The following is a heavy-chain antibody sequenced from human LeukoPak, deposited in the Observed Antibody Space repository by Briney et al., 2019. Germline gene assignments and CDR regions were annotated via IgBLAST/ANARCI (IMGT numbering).Heavy chain of an antibody. CDR1: GFTFSSYA. D-gene: IGHD4-17*01. CDR2: ISYDGSNK. V-gene: IGHV3-30-3*01. CDR3: ARSVTTVSTSPYY. Sequence: QSGGSLRLSCAASGFTFSSYAMHWVRQAPGKGLEWVAVISYDGSNKYYADSVKGRFTISRDNSKNTLYLQMNSLRAADTAVYYCARSVTTVSTSPYYWGQGTLVTVSS. J-gene: IGHJ4*02.